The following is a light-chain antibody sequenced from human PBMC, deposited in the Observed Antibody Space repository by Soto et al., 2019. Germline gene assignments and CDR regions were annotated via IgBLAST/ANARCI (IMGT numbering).Light chain of an antibody. J-gene: IGKJ2*01. Sequence: EIVMTQSPATLSVSPGEGASLSCRASQTISSNLAWYQQKPGQAPRRLIHGASTRATGVPARFSGSGSGTEFTLTITSLQSEDFAVYYCQQYHNWPPQYTFGQGTQLQIK. CDR1: QTISSN. CDR2: GAS. CDR3: QQYHNWPPQYT. V-gene: IGKV3-15*01.